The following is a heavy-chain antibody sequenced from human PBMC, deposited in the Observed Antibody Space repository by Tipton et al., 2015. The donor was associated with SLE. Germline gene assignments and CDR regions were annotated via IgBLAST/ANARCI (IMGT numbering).Heavy chain of an antibody. Sequence: TPSLTCAVYGGSFSGYYWSWIRQPPGKGLEWIGEINHSGSTNYNPSLKSRVTTSLDTSKNQFSLRLSSVTAADTAVYYCARGLSGYSSSWFYYYYGMDVWGQGTTVTVSS. CDR3: ARGLSGYSSSWFYYYYGMDV. V-gene: IGHV4-34*01. D-gene: IGHD6-13*01. J-gene: IGHJ6*02. CDR1: GGSFSGYY. CDR2: INHSGST.